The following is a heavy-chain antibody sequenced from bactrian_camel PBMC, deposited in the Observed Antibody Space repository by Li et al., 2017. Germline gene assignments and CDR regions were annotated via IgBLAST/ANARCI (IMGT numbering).Heavy chain of an antibody. CDR2: IGSSGST. J-gene: IGHJ4*01. CDR1: GYTYSGHC. Sequence: HVQLVESGGGSVQAGGSLRLSCAFSGYTYSGHCMGWLRQAPGKEREGVAIIGSSGSTGYADSVKGRFFISKDNAKNTLYLQMHSLKPEDTALYYCAADPRWPLYGGRWYDDTIWGQGTQVTVS. CDR3: AADPRWPLYGGRWYDDTI. V-gene: IGHV3S55*01. D-gene: IGHD6*01.